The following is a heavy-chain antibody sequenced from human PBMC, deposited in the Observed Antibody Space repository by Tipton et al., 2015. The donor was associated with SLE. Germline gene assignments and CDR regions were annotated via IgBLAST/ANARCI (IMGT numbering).Heavy chain of an antibody. CDR1: GYTFSSYW. V-gene: IGHV5-51*01. J-gene: IGHJ4*02. Sequence: VQLVQPGAEVKKSGESLKISCKASGYTFSSYWIAWVRQTPVKGLEWMGIFYPSESASRYSPSFQGQVTISADTSTSTAYLQWSSLRASDSGMYYCVRQVGYNDDVNWGQGTLVTVSS. CDR2: FYPSESAS. CDR3: VRQVGYNDDVN. D-gene: IGHD5-18*01.